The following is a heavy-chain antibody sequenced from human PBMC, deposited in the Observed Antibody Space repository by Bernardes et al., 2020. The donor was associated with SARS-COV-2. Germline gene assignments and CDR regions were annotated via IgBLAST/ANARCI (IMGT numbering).Heavy chain of an antibody. CDR1: GFTFGSYA. V-gene: IGHV3-23*01. CDR2: ISGSGGST. J-gene: IGHJ5*02. CDR3: ARDPYIVVVPATYRGALGETWWFEL. D-gene: IGHD2-2*01. Sequence: GGSLRLSCAASGFTFGSYAMSWVRQAPGKGLEWVSSISGSGGSTYYADSVKGRFTISRDNSKNTLYLQMNSLRAEDTAVYYCARDPYIVVVPATYRGALGETWWFELWGKGTRVTVAS.